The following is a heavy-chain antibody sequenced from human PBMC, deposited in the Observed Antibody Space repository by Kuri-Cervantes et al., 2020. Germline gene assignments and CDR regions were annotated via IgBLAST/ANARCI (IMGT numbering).Heavy chain of an antibody. CDR3: VKGVWQRLAN. V-gene: IGHV3-23*01. D-gene: IGHD6-25*01. J-gene: IGHJ4*02. CDR2: ITDNGGGT. Sequence: GESLKISCAASGFTFSAYAMTWVRQAPGKGLEWVSSITDNGGGTFYADFAKGRFTISRDNSKNTLYLQMNSLRAEDTALYHCVKGVWQRLANWGQGTLVTVSS. CDR1: GFTFSAYA.